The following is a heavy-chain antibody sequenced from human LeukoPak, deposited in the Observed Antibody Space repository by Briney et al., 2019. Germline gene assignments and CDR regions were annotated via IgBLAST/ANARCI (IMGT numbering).Heavy chain of an antibody. CDR2: INPDSGFT. J-gene: IGHJ4*02. D-gene: IGHD3-16*01. V-gene: IGHV1-2*02. CDR1: GYKFIDDY. Sequence: ASVKVSCKASGYKFIDDYMHWVRQAPGEGLEFMGWINPDSGFTNYAQKFKGRVTMTRDTSISTAYLEVRSLTSDDTAVYYCAPTAEAYTSWWKVWGQGTLVTVSS. CDR3: APTAEAYTSWWKV.